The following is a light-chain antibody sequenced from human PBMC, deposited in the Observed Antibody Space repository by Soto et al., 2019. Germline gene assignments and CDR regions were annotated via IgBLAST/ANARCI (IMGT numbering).Light chain of an antibody. V-gene: IGLV1-40*01. J-gene: IGLJ1*01. CDR1: SSNIGAGFN. Sequence: QSVLTQPPSVSGAPGQRVTISCTGSSSNIGAGFNVHWYQQVPGTAPKLLIYDNNNRPSGVPDRFSGSKSDTSASLAITGLQAEDEADYFCQSYDSSLSGPNYGSGTGTKVTVL. CDR3: QSYDSSLSGPNYG. CDR2: DNN.